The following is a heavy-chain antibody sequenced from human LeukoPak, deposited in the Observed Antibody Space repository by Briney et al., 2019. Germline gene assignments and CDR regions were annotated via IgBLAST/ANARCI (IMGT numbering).Heavy chain of an antibody. CDR3: ARGLSAIVY. D-gene: IGHD2-15*01. CDR1: GGSVSSGSYY. V-gene: IGHV4-61*01. CDR2: IYYSGST. J-gene: IGHJ4*02. Sequence: SETLSLTCTVSGGSVSSGSYYWSWIRQPPGKGLEWIGYIYYSGSTNYNPSLKSRVTISVDTSKNQFSLKLSSVTAADTAVYYCARGLSAIVYWGQGTLVTVSS.